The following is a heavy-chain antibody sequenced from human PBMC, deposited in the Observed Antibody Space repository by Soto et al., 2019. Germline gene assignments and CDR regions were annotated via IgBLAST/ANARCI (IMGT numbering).Heavy chain of an antibody. CDR3: ARESMDYDFWSGYLNWFDP. V-gene: IGHV4-30-4*01. CDR2: IYYSGST. Sequence: SETLSLTCTVSGGSISSGDYYWSWIRQPPGKGLEWIGYIYYSGSTYYNPSLKSRVTISVDTSKNQFSLKLSSVTAADTAVYYCARESMDYDFWSGYLNWFDPWGQGTLVTVSS. D-gene: IGHD3-3*01. J-gene: IGHJ5*02. CDR1: GGSISSGDYY.